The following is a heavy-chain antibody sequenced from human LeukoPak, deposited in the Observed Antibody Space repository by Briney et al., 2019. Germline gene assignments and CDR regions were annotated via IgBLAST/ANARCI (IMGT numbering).Heavy chain of an antibody. V-gene: IGHV4-59*01. J-gene: IGHJ4*02. D-gene: IGHD6-19*01. Sequence: SETLSLTCTVSGGSISSYYWSWIRQPPGKGLEWIGYIYYSGSTNYNPSLKSRVTISVDTSKSQFSLKLSSVTAADTAVYYCARGVAVAGYFDYWGQGTLVTVSS. CDR3: ARGVAVAGYFDY. CDR1: GGSISSYY. CDR2: IYYSGST.